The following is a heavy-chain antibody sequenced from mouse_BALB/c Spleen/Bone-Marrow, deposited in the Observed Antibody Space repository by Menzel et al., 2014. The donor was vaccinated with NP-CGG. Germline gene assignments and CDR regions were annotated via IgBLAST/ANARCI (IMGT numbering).Heavy chain of an antibody. V-gene: IGHV2-2*02. CDR1: GFSLTTYG. J-gene: IGHJ1*01. CDR3: ARTNYGSRRYWYFDV. Sequence: VQLVESGPGLVQPSQSLSIPCTVSGFSLTTYGVHWVRQSPGKGLEWLGVIWSGGSTDYNAAFISRLSISKDNSKSQVFFKMNSLQANDTAIYYCARTNYGSRRYWYFDVWGAGTTVTVSS. CDR2: IWSGGST. D-gene: IGHD1-1*01.